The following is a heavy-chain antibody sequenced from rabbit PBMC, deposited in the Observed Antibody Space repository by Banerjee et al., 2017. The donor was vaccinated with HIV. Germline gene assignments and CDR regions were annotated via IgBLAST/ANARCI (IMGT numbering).Heavy chain of an antibody. CDR2: IDPIFGST. CDR1: GFSLSSYS. V-gene: IGHV1S7*01. D-gene: IGHD4-1*01. J-gene: IGHJ4*01. Sequence: QLVESGGGLVQPGGSLKLSCKASGFSLSSYSMSWVRQAPGKGLEWIGYIDPIFGSTYCASWVNGRFTISSHNAQNTLYLQLNSLTAADTATYFCARDDYSSDWGDFNLWGQGTLVTVS. CDR3: ARDDYSSDWGDFNL.